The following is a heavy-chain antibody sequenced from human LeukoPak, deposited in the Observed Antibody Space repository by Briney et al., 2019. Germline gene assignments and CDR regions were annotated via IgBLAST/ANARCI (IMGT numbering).Heavy chain of an antibody. CDR2: ISGSGGST. V-gene: IGHV3-23*01. J-gene: IGHJ4*02. Sequence: PGGSLRLSCAASGFTFSSYAMSWVRQAPGEGLEWVSAISGSGGSTYYADSVKGRFTISRDNSKNTLYLQMNSLRAEDTAVYYCAKEPPGIAAAGWVFDYWGQGTLVTVSS. CDR1: GFTFSSYA. CDR3: AKEPPGIAAAGWVFDY. D-gene: IGHD6-13*01.